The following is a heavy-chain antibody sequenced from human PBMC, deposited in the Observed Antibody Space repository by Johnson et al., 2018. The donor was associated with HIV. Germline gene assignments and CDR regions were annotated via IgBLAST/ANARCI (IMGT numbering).Heavy chain of an antibody. CDR3: ARDRNHYDFWSGYYYDAFDI. V-gene: IGHV3-7*03. CDR2: IKQDGSEK. CDR1: GFTVSSNY. J-gene: IGHJ3*02. Sequence: MLLVESGGGLVQPGGSLRLSCAASGFTVSSNYMSWVRQAPGKGLEWVANIKQDGSEKYYVDSVKGRFTISRDNAKNSLYLQMNSLRAEDTAVYYCARDRNHYDFWSGYYYDAFDIWGQGTMVTVSS. D-gene: IGHD3-3*01.